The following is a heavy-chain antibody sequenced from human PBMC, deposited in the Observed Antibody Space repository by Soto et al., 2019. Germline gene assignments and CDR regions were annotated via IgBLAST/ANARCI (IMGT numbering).Heavy chain of an antibody. CDR2: SYHTGGV. CDR3: ARAVYFTTDNCRDDYYYYNMDV. CDR1: GASISSNKDW. D-gene: IGHD1-1*01. V-gene: IGHV4-4*02. J-gene: IGHJ6*02. Sequence: QVQLQESGPGLVKPSGTLSLTCVVTGASISSNKDWWIWVRQPPGKGLEWIGESYHTGGVNYIWPCECRISMSVDKNKNQFFLKLSSMTAADTATYYCARAVYFTTDNCRDDYYYYNMDVWGQGTTVTVSS.